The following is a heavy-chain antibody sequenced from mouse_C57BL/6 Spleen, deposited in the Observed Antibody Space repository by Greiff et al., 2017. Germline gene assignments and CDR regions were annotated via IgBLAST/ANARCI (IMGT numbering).Heavy chain of an antibody. CDR2: IYPGDGDT. CDR3: ARDDRGPWFAY. V-gene: IGHV1-80*01. CDR1: GYAFSSYW. Sequence: VQLQESGAELVKPGASVKISCKASGYAFSSYWMNWVKQRPGKGLEWIGQIYPGDGDTNYNGKFKGKATLTADKSSSTAYMQLSSLTSEDSAVYFCARDDRGPWFAYWGQGTLVTVSA. J-gene: IGHJ3*01. D-gene: IGHD3-1*01.